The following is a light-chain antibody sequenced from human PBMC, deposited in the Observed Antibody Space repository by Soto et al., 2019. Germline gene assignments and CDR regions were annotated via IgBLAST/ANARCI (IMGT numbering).Light chain of an antibody. Sequence: EIVLTQSPATLSLSPGERATLSCRASQSVGSYLGWYQQKPGQAPRLLIYDASLRANGVPARFGGSGSGTDFTLTINSLEPEDFAVYYCQQRNVWPPITFGQGTRLEIK. J-gene: IGKJ5*01. CDR1: QSVGSY. V-gene: IGKV3-11*01. CDR2: DAS. CDR3: QQRNVWPPIT.